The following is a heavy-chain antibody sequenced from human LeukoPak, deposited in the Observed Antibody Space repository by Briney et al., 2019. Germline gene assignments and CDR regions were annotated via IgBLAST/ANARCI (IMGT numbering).Heavy chain of an antibody. V-gene: IGHV4-59*01. Sequence: SETLSLTCTVSGGSISSYYWSWIRQPPGKGLEWIGYIYYSGSTNYNPSPKSRVTISVDTSKNQFSLKLSSVTAADTAVYYCTRGINQRRYCSSTSCYNWFDPWGQGTLVTVSS. J-gene: IGHJ5*02. CDR1: GGSISSYY. D-gene: IGHD2-2*01. CDR3: TRGINQRRYCSSTSCYNWFDP. CDR2: IYYSGST.